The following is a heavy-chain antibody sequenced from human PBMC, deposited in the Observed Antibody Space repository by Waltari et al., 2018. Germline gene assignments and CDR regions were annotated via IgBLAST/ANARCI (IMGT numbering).Heavy chain of an antibody. CDR1: GFTFGPYW. CDR2: IEQDGSGE. D-gene: IGHD6-19*01. V-gene: IGHV3-7*01. J-gene: IGHJ5*02. Sequence: EVRLVESGGGLVQPGGSLRLSCAASGFTFGPYWMSWVRQAPGKGVEGVGNIEQDGSGEYYVDCVKGRFTISRDNAKNSLYLQMNGLRAEDTAVYYCARDEQWLGPNWFDPWGQGTLVTVSS. CDR3: ARDEQWLGPNWFDP.